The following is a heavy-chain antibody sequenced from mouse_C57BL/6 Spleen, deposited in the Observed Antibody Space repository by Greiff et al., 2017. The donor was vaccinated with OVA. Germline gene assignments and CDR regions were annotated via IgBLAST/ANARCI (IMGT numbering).Heavy chain of an antibody. Sequence: EVKLVESGTVLARPGASVKMSCKTSGYTFTSYWMHWVKQRPGQGLEWIGAIYPGDSDTSYNQKFKGKAKLTAVTSASTAYMELSSLTNEDSAVYYCTRPPYYYGSDYFDYWGQGTTLTVSS. CDR1: GYTFTSYW. CDR3: TRPPYYYGSDYFDY. J-gene: IGHJ2*01. V-gene: IGHV1-5*01. D-gene: IGHD1-1*01. CDR2: IYPGDSDT.